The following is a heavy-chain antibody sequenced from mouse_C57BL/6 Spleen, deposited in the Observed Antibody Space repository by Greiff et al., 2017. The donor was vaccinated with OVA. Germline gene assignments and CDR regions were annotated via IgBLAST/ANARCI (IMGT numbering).Heavy chain of an antibody. CDR3: TRSSSWYFDV. CDR1: GFNIKDDY. CDR2: IDPENGDT. J-gene: IGHJ1*03. V-gene: IGHV14-4*01. D-gene: IGHD1-1*01. Sequence: VQLQQSGAELVRPGASVKLSCTASGFNIKDDYMHWVKQRPEQGLEWIGWIDPENGDTEYASKFQGKATITADTSSNTAYLQLSSLTSEDTAVYYCTRSSSWYFDVWGTGTTVTVSS.